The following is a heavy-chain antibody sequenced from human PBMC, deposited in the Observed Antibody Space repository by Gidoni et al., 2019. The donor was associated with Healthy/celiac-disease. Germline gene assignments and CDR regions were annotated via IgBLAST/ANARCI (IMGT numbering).Heavy chain of an antibody. CDR2: ISYDGSNK. CDR3: AKEEGDTATLDAFDI. CDR1: GFTFSSYG. D-gene: IGHD5-18*01. V-gene: IGHV3-30*18. Sequence: QVQLVESGGGVVQPGRSLRLPCAASGFTFSSYGRHWVRQAPGKGLEWVAVISYDGSNKYYADSVKGRFTISRDNSKNTLYLQMNSLRAEDTAVYYCAKEEGDTATLDAFDIWGQGTMVTVSS. J-gene: IGHJ3*02.